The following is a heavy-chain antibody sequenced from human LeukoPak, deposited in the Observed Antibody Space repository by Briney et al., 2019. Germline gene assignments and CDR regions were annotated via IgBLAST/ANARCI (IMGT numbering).Heavy chain of an antibody. Sequence: PGGSLRLSCAASGFTFDTYAMHWVRQAPGKGLEWVSFITGSSSYIYYTDSVKGRFTISRDNARNSLFLQMNSLRDEDTAVYYCASGFSSSPYFDYWGQGTLVTVSS. J-gene: IGHJ4*02. V-gene: IGHV3-21*01. CDR2: ITGSSSYI. CDR1: GFTFDTYA. D-gene: IGHD6-6*01. CDR3: ASGFSSSPYFDY.